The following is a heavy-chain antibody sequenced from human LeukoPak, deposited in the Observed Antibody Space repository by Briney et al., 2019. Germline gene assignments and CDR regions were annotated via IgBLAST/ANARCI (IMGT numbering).Heavy chain of an antibody. CDR3: ARGSYYYDSSGYYDY. CDR2: ISYDGSNK. D-gene: IGHD3-22*01. Sequence: GGSLRLSCAASGFTFSSYAMHWARQAPGKGLEWVAVISYDGSNKYYADSVKGRFTISRDNSKNTLYLQMNSLRAEDTAVYYCARGSYYYDSSGYYDYWGQGTLVTVSS. J-gene: IGHJ4*02. V-gene: IGHV3-30-3*01. CDR1: GFTFSSYA.